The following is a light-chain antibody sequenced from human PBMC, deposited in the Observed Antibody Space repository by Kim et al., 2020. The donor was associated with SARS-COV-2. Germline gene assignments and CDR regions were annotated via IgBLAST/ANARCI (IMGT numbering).Light chain of an antibody. CDR3: QQFNTYPRA. Sequence: DIQLTQSPSFLSASVGDRVTITCRASQGVGSSVAWYQQKPGKTPSLLIYRASTLHSGVPSRFSGSGSGTEFTLTISSLQFEDFVTYFCQQFNTYPRAFGQGTKVDIK. CDR1: QGVGSS. J-gene: IGKJ1*01. CDR2: RAS. V-gene: IGKV1-9*01.